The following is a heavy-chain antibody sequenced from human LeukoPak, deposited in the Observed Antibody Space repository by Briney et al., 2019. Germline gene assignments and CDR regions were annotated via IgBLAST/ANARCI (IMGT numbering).Heavy chain of an antibody. J-gene: IGHJ6*03. CDR2: MNPNSGNT. Sequence: GASVKVSCKASGDTFTSYDINWVRQATGQGREWMGWMNPNSGNTGYAQKFQGRVTMTRNTSISTAYMELSSLRSEDTAVYYCARDNGGTAMAYYYYYYMDVWGKGTTVTISS. V-gene: IGHV1-8*01. D-gene: IGHD5-18*01. CDR3: ARDNGGTAMAYYYYYYMDV. CDR1: GDTFTSYD.